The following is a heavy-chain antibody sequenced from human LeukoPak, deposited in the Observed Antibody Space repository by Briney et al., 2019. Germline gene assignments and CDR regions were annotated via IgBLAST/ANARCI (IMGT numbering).Heavy chain of an antibody. J-gene: IGHJ6*03. V-gene: IGHV3-30*03. CDR3: ARESTNWIHYYMDV. CDR1: GFTFSSYG. Sequence: PGGSLRLSCAVSGFTFSSYGMHWVRQAPGKGLEWVAALSYDGNNKYYADSMKGRFTISRDNSKNTLYLQMNSLRPDDTAVYYCARESTNWIHYYMDVWGKGTTVTVSS. D-gene: IGHD2-2*01. CDR2: LSYDGNNK.